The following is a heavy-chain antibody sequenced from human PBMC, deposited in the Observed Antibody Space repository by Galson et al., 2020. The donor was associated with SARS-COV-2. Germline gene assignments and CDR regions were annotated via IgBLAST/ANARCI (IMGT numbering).Heavy chain of an antibody. J-gene: IGHJ4*02. V-gene: IGHV3-7*05. D-gene: IGHD3-3*01. CDR3: ARAFNDFCSGSYFDY. CDR2: IKQDGSEK. Sequence: GGPLRLSCAASGFAFSSYWMSWVRQAPGKGLEWVTNIKQDGSEKDYVDSVKGRFTISRDNARNSLYLQMNSRGAEDTAVYFCARAFNDFCSGSYFDYWGQGTLVAVSS. CDR1: GFAFSSYW.